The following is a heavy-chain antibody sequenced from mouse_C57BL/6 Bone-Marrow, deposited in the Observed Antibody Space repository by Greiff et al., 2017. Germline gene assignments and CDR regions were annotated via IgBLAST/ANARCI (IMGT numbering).Heavy chain of an antibody. V-gene: IGHV1-78*01. CDR3: ARKPFYYYDSPYFDY. J-gene: IGHJ2*01. D-gene: IGHD1-1*01. CDR2: IYPRDGST. CDR1: GYTFTDHT. Sequence: QVQLQQSDAELVKPGASVKISCKVSGYTFTDHTIHWMKQRPEQGLEWIGYIYPRDGSTKYNEKFKGKATLTADKSSSTAYMQLNSLTSEDSAVYFCARKPFYYYDSPYFDYWGQGTTLTVSS.